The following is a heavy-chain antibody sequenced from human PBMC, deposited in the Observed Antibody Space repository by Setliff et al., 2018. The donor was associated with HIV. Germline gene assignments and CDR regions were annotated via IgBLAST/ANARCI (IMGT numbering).Heavy chain of an antibody. Sequence: PSETLSLTCTVSGGSITSGNNYWSWIRQPAGKGLEWIGHIYTSGSTNYNPSLKSRVTISVDTSKNQFSLKLSSVAAADTAIYYCARVPRGLWFASWGQGTQVTVSS. J-gene: IGHJ5*01. D-gene: IGHD5-12*01. CDR2: IYTSGST. CDR3: ARVPRGLWFAS. V-gene: IGHV4-61*09. CDR1: GGSITSGNNY.